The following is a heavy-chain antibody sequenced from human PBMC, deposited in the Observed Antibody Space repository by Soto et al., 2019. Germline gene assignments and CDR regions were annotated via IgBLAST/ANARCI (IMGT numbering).Heavy chain of an antibody. CDR3: ARDRRMATIGRDFDY. V-gene: IGHV3-30-3*01. CDR1: GFTFSSYA. Sequence: QVQLVESGGGVVQPGRSLRLSCAASGFTFSSYAMHWVRQAPGKGLEWVAVISYDGSNKYCADSVKGRFTISRDNSKNTLYLQMNSLRAEDTAVYYCARDRRMATIGRDFDYWGQGTLVTVSS. D-gene: IGHD5-12*01. CDR2: ISYDGSNK. J-gene: IGHJ4*02.